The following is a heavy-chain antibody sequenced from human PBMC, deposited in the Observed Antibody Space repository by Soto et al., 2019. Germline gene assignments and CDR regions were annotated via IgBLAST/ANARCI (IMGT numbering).Heavy chain of an antibody. Sequence: ASVKVSCKASGYTFTSYAMHWVRQAPGQRLEWMGWINAGNGNTKYSQKFQGRVTITRDTSASTAYMELSSLRSDDTAVYYCARGFGCSSTSCHTYYYYYMDVWGKGTTVTVSS. J-gene: IGHJ6*03. CDR1: GYTFTSYA. CDR3: ARGFGCSSTSCHTYYYYYMDV. V-gene: IGHV1-3*01. D-gene: IGHD2-2*01. CDR2: INAGNGNT.